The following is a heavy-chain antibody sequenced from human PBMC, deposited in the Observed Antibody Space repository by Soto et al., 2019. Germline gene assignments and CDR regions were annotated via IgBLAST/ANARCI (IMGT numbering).Heavy chain of an antibody. CDR3: ARDRGSSSWGPRECWFDP. J-gene: IGHJ5*02. CDR2: IYHSGST. CDR1: GGSISSSNW. D-gene: IGHD6-13*01. Sequence: QVQLQESGPGLVKPSGTLSLTCAVSGGSISSSNWWSWVRQPPGKGLEWIGEIYHSGSTNYNPSLKSRVTLSVDKSKNQFSLKLSSVTAADTAVYYCARDRGSSSWGPRECWFDPWGQGTLVTVSS. V-gene: IGHV4-4*02.